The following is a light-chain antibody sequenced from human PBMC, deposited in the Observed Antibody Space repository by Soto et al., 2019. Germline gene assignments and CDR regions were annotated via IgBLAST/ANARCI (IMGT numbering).Light chain of an antibody. CDR1: QGISNY. Sequence: DIQMTQAPSSLSASVGDRVTITCRASQGISNYLAWYQQKPGKAPKLLIYPASTLQSGVPSRFSGRGSGTDFTLTISSLQPEDVATYYCQKYNSAPHTFGQGPKLAIK. CDR3: QKYNSAPHT. J-gene: IGKJ2*01. V-gene: IGKV1-27*01. CDR2: PAS.